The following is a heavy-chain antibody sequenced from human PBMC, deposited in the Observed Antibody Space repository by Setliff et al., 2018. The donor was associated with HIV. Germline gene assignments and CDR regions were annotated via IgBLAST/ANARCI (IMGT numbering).Heavy chain of an antibody. CDR3: ARMSVSAAVYFDS. V-gene: IGHV4-30-4*08. CDR2: IFNTGST. J-gene: IGHJ4*02. D-gene: IGHD6-25*01. CDR1: GDSISSDGHY. Sequence: SETLSLTCTVSGDSISSDGHYWSWIRQTPGKGLEWIGYIFNTGSTYYKSSLASRLTMSIDTSRNQFSLKLRSVTAADTAVFYCARMSVSAAVYFDSWGQGTLVTVSS.